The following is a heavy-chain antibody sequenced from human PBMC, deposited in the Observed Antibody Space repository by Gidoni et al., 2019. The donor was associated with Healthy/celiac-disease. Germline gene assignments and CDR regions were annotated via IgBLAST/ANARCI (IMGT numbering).Heavy chain of an antibody. CDR3: ARAYSSSWNWPLDYFDY. V-gene: IGHV3-7*03. CDR2: IKQDGSEK. D-gene: IGHD6-13*01. J-gene: IGHJ4*02. Sequence: EVQLVESGGGLVQPGGSLRLSCAASGFPFSSSWMSWVSQAPGKGLEWVAKIKQDGSEKYYVDSVKGRFTISRDNAKNSLYLQMNSLRAEDTAVYYCARAYSSSWNWPLDYFDYWGQGTLVTVSS. CDR1: GFPFSSSW.